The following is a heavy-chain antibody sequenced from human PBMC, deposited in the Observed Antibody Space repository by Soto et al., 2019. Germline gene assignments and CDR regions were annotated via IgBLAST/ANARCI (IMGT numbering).Heavy chain of an antibody. J-gene: IGHJ6*02. D-gene: IGHD6-6*01. CDR3: ARAFEYSSPIHYYYGMDV. Sequence: PSETLSLTCTVSGGSISSYYWSWIRQPPGKGLEWIGYIYYSGSTNYNPSLKSRVTISVDTSKNQFSLKLSSVTAADTAVYYCARAFEYSSPIHYYYGMDVWGQGTTVTVSS. CDR2: IYYSGST. CDR1: GGSISSYY. V-gene: IGHV4-59*01.